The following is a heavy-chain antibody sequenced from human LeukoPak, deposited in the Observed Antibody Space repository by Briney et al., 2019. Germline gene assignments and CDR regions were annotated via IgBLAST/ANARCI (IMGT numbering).Heavy chain of an antibody. CDR3: AKVTSGWSGYFDY. J-gene: IGHJ4*02. CDR2: IYSGGST. D-gene: IGHD6-19*01. CDR1: GFTLSSYA. V-gene: IGHV3-66*01. Sequence: GGSLRLSCAASGFTLSSYAMSWVRQAPGKGLEWVSVIYSGGSTYYADSVKDRFTFSRENSKNTLYLQMNSLRAEDTAVYYCAKVTSGWSGYFDYWGQGTLVTVSS.